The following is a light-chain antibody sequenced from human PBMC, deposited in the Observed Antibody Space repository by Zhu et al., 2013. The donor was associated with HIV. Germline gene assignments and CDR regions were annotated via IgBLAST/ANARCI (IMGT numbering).Light chain of an antibody. CDR3: SSYRGSRTLV. CDR2: EVT. CDR1: SSDIGTYNY. V-gene: IGLV2-14*01. J-gene: IGLJ3*02. Sequence: QSALTQPASVSGSPGQSITISCTGTSSDIGTYNYVSWYQQHPGKAPKLMIYEVTNRPSGVSSRFFGSKSGSTASLTISGLQAEDEAHYYCSSYRGSRTLVFGGGTKLTVL.